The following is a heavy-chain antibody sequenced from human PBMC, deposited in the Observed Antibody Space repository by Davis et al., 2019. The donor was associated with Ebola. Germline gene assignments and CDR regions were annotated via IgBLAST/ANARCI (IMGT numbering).Heavy chain of an antibody. D-gene: IGHD2-15*01. J-gene: IGHJ5*02. CDR2: ISYDGSNK. Sequence: GESLKISCAASGFTFSSYGMHWVRQAPGKGLEWVAVISYDGSNKYYADSVKGRFTISRDNSKNTLYLQMNSLRAEDTAVYYCARSKFSYIGSPPDHWGQGTLVTVSS. V-gene: IGHV3-33*05. CDR3: ARSKFSYIGSPPDH. CDR1: GFTFSSYG.